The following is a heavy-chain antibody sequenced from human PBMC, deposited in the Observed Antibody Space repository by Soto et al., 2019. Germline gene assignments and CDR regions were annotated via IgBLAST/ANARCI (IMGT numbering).Heavy chain of an antibody. V-gene: IGHV3-53*02. J-gene: IGHJ4*02. CDR3: ARGRGMATIGY. Sequence: EVQLVETGGGLIQPGGSLTLSCAASGFTVSSNYMSWVRQAPGKGLEWVSVIYSGGGTDYADSVKGRFTISRDNSKNTLYLQMNSLRAEDTAVYYCARGRGMATIGYRGQGTLVTVSS. CDR1: GFTVSSNY. D-gene: IGHD5-12*01. CDR2: IYSGGGT.